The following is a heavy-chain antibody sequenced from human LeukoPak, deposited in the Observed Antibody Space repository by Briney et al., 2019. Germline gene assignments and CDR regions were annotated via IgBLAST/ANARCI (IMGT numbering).Heavy chain of an antibody. V-gene: IGHV4-31*03. CDR2: IYYSGST. CDR1: GGSISNDGYY. Sequence: PSQTLSLTCNVSGGSISNDGYYWSWIRQHPGKGLEWLGYIYYSGSTYYNPSLKSRVTLSVDTSKSQFSLSLSSVTGADTAVYYCARDLTGDQFFDPWGQGTLVTVSS. CDR3: ARDLTGDQFFDP. J-gene: IGHJ5*02. D-gene: IGHD7-27*01.